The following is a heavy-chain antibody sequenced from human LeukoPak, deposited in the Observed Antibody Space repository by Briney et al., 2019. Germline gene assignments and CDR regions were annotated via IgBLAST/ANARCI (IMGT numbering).Heavy chain of an antibody. Sequence: GSSVKVSCKASGGTFSSYAISWVRQAPGQGLEWMGGIIPIFGTANYAQKFQGRVTITTDESTSTAYMELSSLRSEDTAVYYCARGYYYDFWSGHYYYMDVWGKGTTVTVSS. V-gene: IGHV1-69*05. CDR1: GGTFSSYA. J-gene: IGHJ6*03. D-gene: IGHD3-3*01. CDR2: IIPIFGTA. CDR3: ARGYYYDFWSGHYYYMDV.